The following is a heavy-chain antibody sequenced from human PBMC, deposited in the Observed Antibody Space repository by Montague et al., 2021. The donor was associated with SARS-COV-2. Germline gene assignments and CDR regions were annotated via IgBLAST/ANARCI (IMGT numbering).Heavy chain of an antibody. CDR1: SGSLSGYY. D-gene: IGHD5-12*01. CDR3: ARGIAYDHVYY. V-gene: IGHV4-59*12. Sequence: SETLSLTCTASSGSLSGYYWNWIRQPPGKGLEWIGFTHYNGTTKYNPSLKSRLNMSLDTSKNQFSLTLNSVTAADTAIYYCARGIAYDHVYYWGQGAPVTVAS. J-gene: IGHJ4*02. CDR2: THYNGTT.